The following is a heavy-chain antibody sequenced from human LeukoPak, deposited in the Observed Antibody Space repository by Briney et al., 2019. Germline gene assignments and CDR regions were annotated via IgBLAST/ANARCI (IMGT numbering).Heavy chain of an antibody. J-gene: IGHJ5*02. Sequence: ASVSVSFKTSVYTFTTYSIIWVRQAPGQGLEWVGWISPSNGHTNYAQKLQDRVTMTTYTSTSTVYMELRSLRSDDTAVYYCAAYDFWSGYPLDPWGQGTLVTVSS. CDR3: AAYDFWSGYPLDP. V-gene: IGHV1-18*01. CDR2: ISPSNGHT. CDR1: VYTFTTYS. D-gene: IGHD3-3*01.